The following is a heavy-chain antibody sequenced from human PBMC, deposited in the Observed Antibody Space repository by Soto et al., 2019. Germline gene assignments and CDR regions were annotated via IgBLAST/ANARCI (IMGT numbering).Heavy chain of an antibody. Sequence: GGSLRLSCAASGFTFSNYAMHWVRQAPGKGLEWVALISFDGSNQYYEDSVKGRFTISRDNSKNTLDLKMDSLRAEDPAVYTCARAYYFASGSYHLTIDYWGQGTLITVSS. CDR3: ARAYYFASGSYHLTIDY. CDR1: GFTFSNYA. CDR2: ISFDGSNQ. J-gene: IGHJ4*02. V-gene: IGHV3-30-3*01. D-gene: IGHD3-10*01.